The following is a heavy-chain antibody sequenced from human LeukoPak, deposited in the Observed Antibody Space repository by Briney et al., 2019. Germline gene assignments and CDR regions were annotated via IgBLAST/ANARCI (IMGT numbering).Heavy chain of an antibody. J-gene: IGHJ4*02. Sequence: SETLSLTCTVSGGSISSYYWSWIRQPAWKGLEWIGRIYTSGSTDYNPSLKSRVTKSVDKSKNHLSLKLSSVTAADTAVYYCARADFWSGYRFDYWGQGTLVTVSS. D-gene: IGHD3-3*01. CDR2: IYTSGST. CDR1: GGSISSYY. V-gene: IGHV4-4*07. CDR3: ARADFWSGYRFDY.